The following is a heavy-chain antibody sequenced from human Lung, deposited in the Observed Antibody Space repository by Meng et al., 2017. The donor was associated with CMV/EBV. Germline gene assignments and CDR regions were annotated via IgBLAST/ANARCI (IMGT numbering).Heavy chain of an antibody. D-gene: IGHD6-19*01. J-gene: IGHJ4*02. CDR3: ARDPYATGWAG. Sequence: EAGPGLVKPSGTLSLTFAVCGVPISISTGWSWPRQPPGKGREWIGEIYHSGGTNYNPSLRGRVTISLDKSKNQFSLTLRSVTAADTAVYYCARDPYATGWAGWGQGTLVTVSS. CDR2: IYHSGGT. CDR1: GVPISISTG. V-gene: IGHV4-4*02.